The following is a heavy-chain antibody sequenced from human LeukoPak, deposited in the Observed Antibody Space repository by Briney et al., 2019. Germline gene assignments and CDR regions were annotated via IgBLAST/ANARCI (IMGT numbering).Heavy chain of an antibody. V-gene: IGHV1-58*01. CDR3: AKDLGLEPVGATFDY. Sequence: GASVKVSCKASGFTFTSSAVQWVRQARGQRLEWIGWIVVGSGNTNYAQKFQERVTITRDMSTSTAYMELSSLRAEDTAVYYCAKDLGLEPVGATFDYWGQGTLVTVSS. CDR2: IVVGSGNT. CDR1: GFTFTSSA. J-gene: IGHJ4*02. D-gene: IGHD1-26*01.